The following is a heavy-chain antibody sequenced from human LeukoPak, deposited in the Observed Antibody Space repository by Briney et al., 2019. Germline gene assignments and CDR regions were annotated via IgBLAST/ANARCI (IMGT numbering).Heavy chain of an antibody. Sequence: GASVKVSCKASGYTFTSYYMQWMRQAPGQGLEWMGIINPSSGSTRYAQKFQGRVTMTRDTSTSTVYMELSSLRSEDTAVYYCARDREELHSFDYWGQGTLVTVSS. D-gene: IGHD1-26*01. V-gene: IGHV1-46*01. CDR3: ARDREELHSFDY. CDR1: GYTFTSYY. J-gene: IGHJ4*02. CDR2: INPSSGST.